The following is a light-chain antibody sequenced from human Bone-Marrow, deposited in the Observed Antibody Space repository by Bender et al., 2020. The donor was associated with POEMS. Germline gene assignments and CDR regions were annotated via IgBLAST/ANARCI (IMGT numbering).Light chain of an antibody. V-gene: IGLV7-43*01. J-gene: IGLJ3*02. Sequence: QNVVTQEPSLTVSPGGTVTLTCTSSTGAVTSGNYPNWFQQKPGQAPRALIYSTWKEHSWTPARFSGSLLGDKAALTLSGVQPEDEADYYCLLYYHAARNWVFGGGTKLTVL. CDR1: TGAVTSGNY. CDR3: LLYYHAARNWV. CDR2: STW.